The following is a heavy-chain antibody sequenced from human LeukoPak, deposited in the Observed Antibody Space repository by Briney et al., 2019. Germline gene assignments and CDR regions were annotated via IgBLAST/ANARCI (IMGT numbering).Heavy chain of an antibody. V-gene: IGHV3-30*02. CDR2: IRSDGINK. CDR3: AKEITGGSYNPEY. J-gene: IGHJ4*02. Sequence: PGGSLRLSCAASGFSFSTNDIHWVRQAPGKGLEWVAFIRSDGINKYYADSVRGRFTISRDNSKNTLYLQMNSLRVEDTAVYFCAKEITGGSYNPEYWGQGTSVTVSS. CDR1: GFSFSTND. D-gene: IGHD1-20*01.